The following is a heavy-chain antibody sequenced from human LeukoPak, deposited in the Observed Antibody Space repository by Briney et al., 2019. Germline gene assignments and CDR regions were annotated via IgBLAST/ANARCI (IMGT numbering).Heavy chain of an antibody. CDR3: ARTPLAGYSSSWYFDY. D-gene: IGHD6-13*01. J-gene: IGHJ4*02. CDR2: IYYSGST. V-gene: IGHV4-59*01. Sequence: PSETLSLTCTVSGGSISSYYWSWIRQPPGKGLEWIGYIYYSGSTNYNPSLKSRVTISVDTSMNQFSLKLCSVTAADTAVYYCARTPLAGYSSSWYFDYWGQGTLVTVSS. CDR1: GGSISSYY.